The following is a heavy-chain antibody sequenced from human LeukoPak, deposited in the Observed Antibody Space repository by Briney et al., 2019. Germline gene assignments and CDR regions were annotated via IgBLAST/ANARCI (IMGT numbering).Heavy chain of an antibody. CDR2: INHSGST. CDR3: ARDNREEQWLLFDY. D-gene: IGHD6-19*01. V-gene: IGHV4-34*01. Sequence: PSETLSLTCAVYGGSFSGYYWSWIRQPPGKGLEWIGEINHSGSTNYNPSLKSRVTISVDTSKNQFSLKLSSVTAADTAVYYCARDNREEQWLLFDYWGQGTLVTVSS. J-gene: IGHJ4*02. CDR1: GGSFSGYY.